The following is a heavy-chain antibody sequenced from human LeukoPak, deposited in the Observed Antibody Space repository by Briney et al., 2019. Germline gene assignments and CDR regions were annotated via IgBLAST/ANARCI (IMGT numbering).Heavy chain of an antibody. CDR2: ITSNGDST. D-gene: IGHD5-24*01. J-gene: IGHJ4*02. CDR3: ERGWLQLDY. V-gene: IGHV3-64*01. Sequence: PGGSLRLSCAASGFNFSIYAMHWVRQAPGKGLEYVSGITSNGDSTYYGNSVKGRFTISRDNSKNTLYLQMGSLRPEDMAVYYCERGWLQLDYWGQGTLVTVSS. CDR1: GFNFSIYA.